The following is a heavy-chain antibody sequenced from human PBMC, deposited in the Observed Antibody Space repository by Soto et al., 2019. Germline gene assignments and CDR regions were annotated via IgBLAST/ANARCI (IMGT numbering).Heavy chain of an antibody. CDR2: MNPKTGNI. V-gene: IGHV1-3*01. CDR3: TREAVVAENWFDP. J-gene: IGHJ5*02. Sequence: QVRLVQSGAEVKRPGASVKVSCRASGYTFVDYALHWVRQAPGQGLEWVGWMNPKTGNIKSSHKFEDRVFITRDTATSTAYMELSGLRSEDTAVYFCTREAVVAENWFDPWGQGTLVTGSS. CDR1: GYTFVDYA. D-gene: IGHD3-22*01.